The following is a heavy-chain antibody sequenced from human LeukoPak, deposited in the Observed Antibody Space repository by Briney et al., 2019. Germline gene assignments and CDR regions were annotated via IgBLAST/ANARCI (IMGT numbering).Heavy chain of an antibody. CDR1: GGSISSYY. CDR2: IYYSGST. D-gene: IGHD5-18*01. Sequence: PSETLSLTCTVSGGSISSYYWSWIRQPPGKGLEWIGYIYYSGSTNYNPSLKSRVTISVDTSKNQFSLKLSSVTAADTAVYYCARGMGGYSYVWVFDYWGQGTLVTVSS. J-gene: IGHJ4*02. V-gene: IGHV4-59*01. CDR3: ARGMGGYSYVWVFDY.